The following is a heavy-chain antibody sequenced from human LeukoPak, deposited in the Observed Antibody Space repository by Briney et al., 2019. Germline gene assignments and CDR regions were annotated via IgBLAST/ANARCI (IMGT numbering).Heavy chain of an antibody. Sequence: GGSLRLSCAASGFTLSNHWLTWVRQAPGRGAEWVGNVNREGSETYYLDSVKGRFTISKDNAKNSLYLQMNSLRAEDTALYHCARNNGMDVWGQGTTVIVSS. CDR1: GFTLSNHW. V-gene: IGHV3-7*03. CDR3: ARNNGMDV. J-gene: IGHJ6*02. CDR2: VNREGSET.